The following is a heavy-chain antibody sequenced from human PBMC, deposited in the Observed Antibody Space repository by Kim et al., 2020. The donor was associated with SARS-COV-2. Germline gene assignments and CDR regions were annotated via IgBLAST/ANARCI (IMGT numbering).Heavy chain of an antibody. D-gene: IGHD6-19*01. J-gene: IGHJ5*02. CDR1: GYTFTSYA. CDR2: INAGNGNT. Sequence: ASLKVSCKASGYTFTSYAMHWVRQAPGQRLEWMGWINAGNGNTKFSQKFQGRVTITRDTSASTAYMELSSLRSEDTAVYYCARDRDNSGLSWFDPWGQGTLVTVSS. CDR3: ARDRDNSGLSWFDP. V-gene: IGHV1-3*01.